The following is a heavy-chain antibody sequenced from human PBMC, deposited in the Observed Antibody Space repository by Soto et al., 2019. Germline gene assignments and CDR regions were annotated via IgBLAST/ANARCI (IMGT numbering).Heavy chain of an antibody. J-gene: IGHJ4*02. D-gene: IGHD3-22*01. Sequence: GASVKVSCKASGYTFTSYGISWVRQAPGQGLEWMGWISAYNGNTNYAQKLQGRVTMTTDTSTSTAYMELRSLRSDDTAVYYCARDTYDSSGYSPFDYWGQGTLVTVSS. CDR3: ARDTYDSSGYSPFDY. CDR1: GYTFTSYG. CDR2: ISAYNGNT. V-gene: IGHV1-18*01.